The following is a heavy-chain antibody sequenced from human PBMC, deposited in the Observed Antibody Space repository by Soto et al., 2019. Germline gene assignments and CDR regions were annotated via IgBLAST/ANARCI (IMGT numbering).Heavy chain of an antibody. CDR2: IYSGGST. J-gene: IGHJ4*02. D-gene: IGHD1-26*01. Sequence: GGSLRLSCAASGFSVSTNYMTWVRQAPGKGLEWVSVIYSGGSTYYTDSVKGRFTISRDNSKNTLYLQMNSLRADDTAVYYCARGSGSLYYFGYWGQGTLVTVSS. CDR3: ARGSGSLYYFGY. CDR1: GFSVSTNY. V-gene: IGHV3-53*01.